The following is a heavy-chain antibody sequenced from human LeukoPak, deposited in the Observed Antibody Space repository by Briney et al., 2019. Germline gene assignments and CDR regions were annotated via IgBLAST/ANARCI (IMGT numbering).Heavy chain of an antibody. CDR2: IKQDGSEK. CDR3: ARDCSSTSCPYYYYYYYMDV. CDR1: GFTLSSYW. Sequence: GGSLRLSCAASGFTLSSYWMSWVRQAPGKGLEWVANIKQDGSEKYYVDSVKGRFTISRDNAKNSLYLQMNSLRAEDTAVYYCARDCSSTSCPYYYYYYYMDVWGKGTTVTVSS. V-gene: IGHV3-7*01. D-gene: IGHD2-2*01. J-gene: IGHJ6*03.